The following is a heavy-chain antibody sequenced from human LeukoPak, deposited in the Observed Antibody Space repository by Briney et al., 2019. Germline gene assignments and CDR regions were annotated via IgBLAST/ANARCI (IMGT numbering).Heavy chain of an antibody. CDR3: AKGLDDFWSGYYTCIAY. D-gene: IGHD3-3*01. J-gene: IGHJ4*02. CDR2: ISGSGGST. Sequence: PGGSLTLSCAASGFTFSSYAMSWVRQAPGKGLEWVSAISGSGGSTYYADSVKGRFTISRDNSKNTLYLQMNSLRAEDTAVYYCAKGLDDFWSGYYTCIAYWGQGTLVTVSS. CDR1: GFTFSSYA. V-gene: IGHV3-23*01.